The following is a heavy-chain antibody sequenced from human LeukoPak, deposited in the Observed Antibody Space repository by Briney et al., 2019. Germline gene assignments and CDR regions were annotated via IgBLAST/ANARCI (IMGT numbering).Heavy chain of an antibody. CDR1: GFTFSDYY. CDR3: ARDTYSSSSTIDY. Sequence: GGSLRLSCAPSGFTFSDYYMSWIRQAPGKGLEWVSYISSSGSTIYYADSVKGRVTISRDNAKNSLYLQMNSLRAEDTAVYYCARDTYSSSSTIDYWGQGTLVTVSS. V-gene: IGHV3-11*04. CDR2: ISSSGSTI. J-gene: IGHJ4*02. D-gene: IGHD6-6*01.